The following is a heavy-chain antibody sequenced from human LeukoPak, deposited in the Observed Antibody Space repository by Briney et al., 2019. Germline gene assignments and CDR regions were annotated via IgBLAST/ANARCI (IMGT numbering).Heavy chain of an antibody. CDR2: ISSSGSTI. D-gene: IGHD3-10*02. CDR1: GFIFNNAW. J-gene: IGHJ4*02. CDR3: ARGVRGADY. Sequence: PGGSLRLSCAASGFIFNNAWMNWVRQAPGKGLEWVSYISSSGSTIYYADSVKGRFTISRDNAKNSPYLQMNSLRAEDTAVYYCARGVRGADYWGQGTLVTVSS. V-gene: IGHV3-48*03.